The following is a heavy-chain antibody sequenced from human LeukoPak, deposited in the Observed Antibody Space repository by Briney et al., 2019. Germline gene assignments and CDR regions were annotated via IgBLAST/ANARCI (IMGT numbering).Heavy chain of an antibody. CDR3: ARALTTVTTTTGDAFDI. J-gene: IGHJ3*02. CDR2: ISAYNGNT. Sequence: ASVKVSCKASGYTFTSYGISWVRQAPGQGLEWMGWISAYNGNTNYAQKLQGRVTMPTDTSTSTAYMELRSLRSDDTAVYYCARALTTVTTTTGDAFDIWGQGTMVTVSS. V-gene: IGHV1-18*01. D-gene: IGHD4-17*01. CDR1: GYTFTSYG.